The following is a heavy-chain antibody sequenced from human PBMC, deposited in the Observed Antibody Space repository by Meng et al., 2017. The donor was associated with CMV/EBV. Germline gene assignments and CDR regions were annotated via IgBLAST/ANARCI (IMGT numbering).Heavy chain of an antibody. J-gene: IGHJ6*04. V-gene: IGHV4-59*01. CDR3: ARRIAAAGFYYGMDV. Sequence: GSLRLSCTVSGGSISSYYWSWIRQLPGKGLEWIGYIYYSGSTNYNPSLKSRVTISVDTSKNQFSLKLSSVTAADTAVYYCARRIAAAGFYYGMDVWGKGTTVTVSS. CDR2: IYYSGST. D-gene: IGHD6-13*01. CDR1: GGSISSYY.